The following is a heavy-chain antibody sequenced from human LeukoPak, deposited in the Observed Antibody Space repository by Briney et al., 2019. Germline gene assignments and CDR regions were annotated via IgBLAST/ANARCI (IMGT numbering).Heavy chain of an antibody. Sequence: GGSLRLSCVASGFTFRSYGMHWVRQAPGKGLEWVAVISYDGSNKYHADSVKGRFTISRDNPKNTLYLQMDSLRAEDTAVYYCAKDRHSSGYYFDYWGQGTLVTVSS. CDR1: GFTFRSYG. J-gene: IGHJ4*02. V-gene: IGHV3-30*18. CDR2: ISYDGSNK. CDR3: AKDRHSSGYYFDY. D-gene: IGHD3-22*01.